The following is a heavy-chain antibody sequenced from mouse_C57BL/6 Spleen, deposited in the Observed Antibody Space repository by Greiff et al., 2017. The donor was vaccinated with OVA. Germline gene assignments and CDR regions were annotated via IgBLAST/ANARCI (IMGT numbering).Heavy chain of an antibody. Sequence: EVQGVESGGDLVKPGGSLKLSYAASGFTFSSYGMSWVRQTPDKRLEWVATISSGGSYTYYPDSVKGRFTISRDNAKNTLYLQMSSLKSEDTAMYYCARQYYYGSSHYAMDYWGQGTSVTVSS. CDR2: ISSGGSYT. CDR1: GFTFSSYG. CDR3: ARQYYYGSSHYAMDY. J-gene: IGHJ4*01. V-gene: IGHV5-6*01. D-gene: IGHD1-1*01.